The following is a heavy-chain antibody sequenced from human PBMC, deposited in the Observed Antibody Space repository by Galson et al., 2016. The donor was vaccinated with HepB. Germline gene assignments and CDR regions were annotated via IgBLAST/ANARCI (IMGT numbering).Heavy chain of an antibody. Sequence: SLRLSCAASGFTFTAYVMAWVRQAPGKGLEWVAVISYDGSNKYYADSVKGRFTISRDNSKNTLYLQMNSLRAEDTAVYYCARALGRGYYFDYWGQGTLVTVSS. CDR2: ISYDGSNK. CDR1: GFTFTAYV. CDR3: ARALGRGYYFDY. D-gene: IGHD7-27*01. V-gene: IGHV3-30-3*01. J-gene: IGHJ4*02.